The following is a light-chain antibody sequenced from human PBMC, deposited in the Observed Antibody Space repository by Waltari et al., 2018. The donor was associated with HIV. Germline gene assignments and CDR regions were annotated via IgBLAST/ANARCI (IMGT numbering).Light chain of an antibody. CDR1: STDIGPYNY. Sequence: QSALTQPPAASGSPGQSVTISCTGTSTDIGPYNYVSWYQQYPDKAPRLLIYEVNKRPSGVPGRFSGSKSGNTASLTVSGLQAEDEADYYCSSYAGSGNLLLFGGGTKVTVL. V-gene: IGLV2-8*01. J-gene: IGLJ6*01. CDR3: SSYAGSGNLLL. CDR2: EVN.